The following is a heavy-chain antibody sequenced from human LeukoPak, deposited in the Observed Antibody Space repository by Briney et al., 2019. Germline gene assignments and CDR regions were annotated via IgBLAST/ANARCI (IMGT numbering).Heavy chain of an antibody. Sequence: GGSLRLSCAASGFTFSSYAMSWVRQALGKGLEWVSAISGSGGSTYYADSVKGRFTISRDNSKNTLYLQMNSLRAEDTAVYYCAKELYYYGSGSWLSWFDPWGQGTLVTVSS. D-gene: IGHD3-10*01. CDR3: AKELYYYGSGSWLSWFDP. CDR2: ISGSGGST. V-gene: IGHV3-23*01. CDR1: GFTFSSYA. J-gene: IGHJ5*02.